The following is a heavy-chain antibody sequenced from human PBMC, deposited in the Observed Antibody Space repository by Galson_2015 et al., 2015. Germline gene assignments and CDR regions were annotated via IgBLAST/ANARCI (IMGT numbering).Heavy chain of an antibody. D-gene: IGHD5-24*01. CDR2: MNPNSGNT. CDR3: ARREMATIPNAFDI. CDR1: GYTFTSYD. V-gene: IGHV1-8*01. J-gene: IGHJ3*02. Sequence: SVKVSCKASGYTFTSYDINWVRQATGQGLEWMGWMNPNSGNTGYAQKFQGRVTMTRNTSISTAYMELSSLRSEDTAVYYCARREMATIPNAFDIWGQGTMVTVSS.